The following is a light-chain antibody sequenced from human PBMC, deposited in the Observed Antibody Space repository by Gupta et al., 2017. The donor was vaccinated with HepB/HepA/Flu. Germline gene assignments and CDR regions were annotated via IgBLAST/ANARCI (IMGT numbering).Light chain of an antibody. CDR3: ETWDSNIRV. CDR1: SGYSHYS. Sequence: QLMVTQSSSASASLGSSVKLTCTLSSGYSHYSIGWHQQQPGKAPRFLMKVESSGRYNKGSGIPDRFSGSSSGAARYLTISNLQSEDDAYYYCETWDSNIRVFGGGTKLTVL. CDR2: VESSGRY. V-gene: IGLV4-60*03. J-gene: IGLJ2*01.